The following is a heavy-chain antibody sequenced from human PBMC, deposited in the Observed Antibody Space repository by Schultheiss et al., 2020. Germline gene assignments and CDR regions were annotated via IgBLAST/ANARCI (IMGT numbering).Heavy chain of an antibody. D-gene: IGHD2-15*01. CDR2: MNPNSGNT. J-gene: IGHJ4*02. CDR3: ALGPSIVVVESYFDY. CDR1: GGTFSSYA. V-gene: IGHV1-8*01. Sequence: ASVKVSCKASGGTFSSYAISWVRQAPGQGLEWMGWMNPNSGNTGYAQKFQGRVTMTRNTSISTAYMELSSLRSEDTAVYYCALGPSIVVVESYFDYWGQGTLVTVSS.